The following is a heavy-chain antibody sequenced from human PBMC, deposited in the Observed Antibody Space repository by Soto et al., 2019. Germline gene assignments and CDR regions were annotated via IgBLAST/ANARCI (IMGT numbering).Heavy chain of an antibody. CDR1: GGSFSGYF. Sequence: QVQLQQWGAGLLKPSETLSLTCAVRGGSFSGYFWSWIRQPPGKGLGWIGEINHGGTTNSYPSLKSRVTMSVDTSKNQFSLRMTSVTAADTAVYFCARGPDCSDTSCQGYFQHWGQGSLVTVSS. J-gene: IGHJ1*01. CDR2: INHGGTT. CDR3: ARGPDCSDTSCQGYFQH. D-gene: IGHD2-2*01. V-gene: IGHV4-34*01.